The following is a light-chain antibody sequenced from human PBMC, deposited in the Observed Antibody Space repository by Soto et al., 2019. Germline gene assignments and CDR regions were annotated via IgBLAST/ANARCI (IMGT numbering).Light chain of an antibody. J-gene: IGLJ1*01. CDR2: EVS. CDR3: SSYTSSNTYV. CDR1: SSDVGAYNY. Sequence: QSALTQPASVSGSPGQSITISCTGTSSDVGAYNYVSWYQQHPGKAPKLMIYEVSNRPSGVSNRFSGSKSGNTASLTISGLQADDEADYYCSSYTSSNTYVFGAGTKLTVL. V-gene: IGLV2-14*01.